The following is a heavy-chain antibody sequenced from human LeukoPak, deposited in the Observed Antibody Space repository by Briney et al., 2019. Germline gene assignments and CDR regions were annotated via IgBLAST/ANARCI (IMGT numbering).Heavy chain of an antibody. D-gene: IGHD3-22*01. J-gene: IGHJ3*02. CDR2: IYYSGST. V-gene: IGHV4-31*03. Sequence: SETLSLTCTVSGGSISSGGYYWSWIRQHPGKGLEWIGYIYYSGSTYYNPSLKSRVAISVDTSKNQFSLKLSSVTAADTAVYYCARQSDVTGGYYPGVPDGAFDIWGQGTMVTVSS. CDR1: GGSISSGGYY. CDR3: ARQSDVTGGYYPGVPDGAFDI.